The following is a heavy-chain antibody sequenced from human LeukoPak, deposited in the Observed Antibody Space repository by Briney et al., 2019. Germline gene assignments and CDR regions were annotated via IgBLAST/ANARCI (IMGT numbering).Heavy chain of an antibody. CDR2: ISSNGGST. Sequence: PGGSLRLSCAASGFTFSSYAMHWVRQAPGKGLEYVSAISSNGGSTYYANSVKGRFTISRDNSKNMLYLQMGSLRAEDMAVYYCAREDPSMVNWFDPWGQGTLVTVSS. CDR3: AREDPSMVNWFDP. V-gene: IGHV3-64*01. D-gene: IGHD2/OR15-2a*01. J-gene: IGHJ5*02. CDR1: GFTFSSYA.